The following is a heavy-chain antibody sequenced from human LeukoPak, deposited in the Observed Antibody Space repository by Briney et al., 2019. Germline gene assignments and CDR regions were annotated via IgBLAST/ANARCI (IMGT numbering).Heavy chain of an antibody. CDR3: AKEQQGEAMPGK. J-gene: IGHJ4*02. CDR2: IRYDGSLK. CDR1: GFTFSRYS. Sequence: GGSLRLSCAASGFTFSRYSMHSVRQAPGKGLERVAFIRYDGSLKLYADSVKGRFTISRDNSKNTLYVQMNSLRTEDTAVYYCAKEQQGEAMPGKWGQGTLVTVSS. D-gene: IGHD2-2*01. V-gene: IGHV3-30*02.